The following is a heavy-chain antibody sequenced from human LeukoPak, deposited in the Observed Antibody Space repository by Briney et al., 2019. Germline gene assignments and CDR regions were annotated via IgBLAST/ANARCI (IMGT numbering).Heavy chain of an antibody. CDR3: APPPIAATGN. J-gene: IGHJ4*02. V-gene: IGHV3-7*01. Sequence: GGSLRLSCAASGFTFCSYRMSWVRQAPGKGLEWVANIRQDGSDKNYVDSVEGRFTISRDNAKRSLYLQMNSLRAEDTAVYYCAPPPIAATGNWGQGTLVTVSS. CDR2: IRQDGSDK. CDR1: GFTFCSYR. D-gene: IGHD6-13*01.